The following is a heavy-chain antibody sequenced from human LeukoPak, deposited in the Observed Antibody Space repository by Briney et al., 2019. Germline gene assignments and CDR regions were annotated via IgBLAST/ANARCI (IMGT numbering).Heavy chain of an antibody. J-gene: IGHJ4*02. D-gene: IGHD2-21*02. CDR1: GVSLTTTSVG. Sequence: SGPTLVKPRQTLTLTCPFSGVSLTTTSVGVAWVRQPPGKALEWLALIYWNDDKRYSPSLKSRLTITKDTSKNQAVLTMTNMDPVDTATYYCAHRRSGDQLDYWGQGTLVTVSS. V-gene: IGHV2-5*01. CDR3: AHRRSGDQLDY. CDR2: IYWNDDK.